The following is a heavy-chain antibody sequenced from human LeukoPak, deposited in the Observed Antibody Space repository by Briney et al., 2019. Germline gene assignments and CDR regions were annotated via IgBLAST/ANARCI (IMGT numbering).Heavy chain of an antibody. CDR2: ITSSGGST. D-gene: IGHD3-3*02. CDR3: AKDADAVLAPDY. Sequence: PGGSLRPSCTASGFTFDDYSMSWVRQAPGKGLEWVSTITSSGGSTYYADSVKGRFTISRDNSKNTLFLQMNSLRAEDTAVYYCAKDADAVLAPDYWGQGTLVTVSS. V-gene: IGHV3-23*01. J-gene: IGHJ4*02. CDR1: GFTFDDYS.